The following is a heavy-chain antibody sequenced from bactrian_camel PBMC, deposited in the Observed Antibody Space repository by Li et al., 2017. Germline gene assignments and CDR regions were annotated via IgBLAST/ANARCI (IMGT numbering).Heavy chain of an antibody. D-gene: IGHD6*01. CDR2: TNDAGGIT. Sequence: VQLVESGGGLVQPGGSLRLSCAASGFAFSVTAVSWVRRAPGKGLEWVSSTNDAGGITYYEDSVKGRFTISRDNAKNTLYLQLNSLKTEDTAMYYCATRYGGRGTSDLGYWGQGTQVTVS. CDR3: ATRYGGRGTSDLGY. J-gene: IGHJ6*01. V-gene: IGHV3S31*01. CDR1: GFAFSVTA.